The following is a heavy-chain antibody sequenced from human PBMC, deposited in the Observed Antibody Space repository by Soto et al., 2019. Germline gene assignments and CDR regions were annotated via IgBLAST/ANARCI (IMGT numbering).Heavy chain of an antibody. CDR1: GYTFTSYA. CDR3: ARDSNWVVAATDYYYGMDV. CDR2: ISAYNGNT. D-gene: IGHD2-15*01. J-gene: IGHJ6*02. V-gene: IGHV1-18*01. Sequence: ASVKVSCKASGYTFTSYAMHWVRQAPGQGLEWMGWISAYNGNTNYAQKLQGRVTMTTDTSTSTAYMELRSLRSDDTAVYYCARDSNWVVAATDYYYGMDVWGQGTTVTVSS.